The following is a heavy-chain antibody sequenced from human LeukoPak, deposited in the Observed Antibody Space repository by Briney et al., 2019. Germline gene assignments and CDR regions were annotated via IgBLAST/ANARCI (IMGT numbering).Heavy chain of an antibody. CDR3: ARDKISNTYYDILTGYYPSYYMDV. J-gene: IGHJ6*03. D-gene: IGHD3-9*01. V-gene: IGHV1-2*02. CDR2: INPNSGGT. Sequence: ASVKVSCKASGYTFTGYYIHWVRQAPGQGLEWMGWINPNSGGTNYAQKFQGRVTMTRDTSISTAYMELSRLRSDDTAVYYCARDKISNTYYDILTGYYPSYYMDVWGNGTTVTISS. CDR1: GYTFTGYY.